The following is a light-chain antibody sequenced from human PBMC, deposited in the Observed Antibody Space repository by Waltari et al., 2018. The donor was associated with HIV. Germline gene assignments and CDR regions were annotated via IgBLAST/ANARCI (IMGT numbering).Light chain of an antibody. Sequence: NFMLTPPHSVSESPWATVTISCTRSSGSIDNSNVQWYQQRPGSAPTTVIYEDNKRPSGVPDRFSGSIDSSSNSAYLTISGLKTEDEADYYCQSYYLSIVVFGGGTKLTVL. CDR3: QSYYLSIVV. CDR1: SGSIDNSN. V-gene: IGLV6-57*04. CDR2: EDN. J-gene: IGLJ2*01.